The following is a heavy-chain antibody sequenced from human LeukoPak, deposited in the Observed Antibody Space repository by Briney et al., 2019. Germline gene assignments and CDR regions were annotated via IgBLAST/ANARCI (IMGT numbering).Heavy chain of an antibody. Sequence: ASVNVSCTASGGTFSSYAISWVRQAPGQGLEWMGGIIPIFGTANYAQKFQGRVTITADESTSTAYMELSSLRSEDTAVYYCASKTYYDSVLARWGQGTLVTVSS. D-gene: IGHD3-3*01. CDR1: GGTFSSYA. J-gene: IGHJ4*02. CDR3: ASKTYYDSVLAR. CDR2: IIPIFGTA. V-gene: IGHV1-69*13.